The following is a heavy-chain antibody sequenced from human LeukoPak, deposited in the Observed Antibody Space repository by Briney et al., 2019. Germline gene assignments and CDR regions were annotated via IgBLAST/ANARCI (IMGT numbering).Heavy chain of an antibody. D-gene: IGHD6-19*01. V-gene: IGHV4-59*01. CDR2: IYYSGST. Sequence: SETLSLTCTVSGGSISSNYWSWIRQPPGMGLEWIGYIYYSGSTNYNPSLKSRGTISVDTSKNQFSLKLSSVTAADTAVYYCARAYSSGRYYWFHPWGQGTLVTVSS. CDR1: GGSISSNY. J-gene: IGHJ5*02. CDR3: ARAYSSGRYYWFHP.